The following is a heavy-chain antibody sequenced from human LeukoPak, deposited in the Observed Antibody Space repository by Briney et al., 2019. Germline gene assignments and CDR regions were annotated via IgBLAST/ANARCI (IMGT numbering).Heavy chain of an antibody. V-gene: IGHV3-21*01. CDR1: GSTFSSYS. J-gene: IGHJ4*02. CDR2: ISSSSSYI. Sequence: GGSLRLSCAASGSTFSSYSMNWVRQAPGKGLEWVSSISSSSSYIYYADSVKGRFTISRDNAKNSLYLQMNSLRAEDTAVYYCARDGERAYYYDSSGYYYFDYWGQGTLVTVSS. D-gene: IGHD3-22*01. CDR3: ARDGERAYYYDSSGYYYFDY.